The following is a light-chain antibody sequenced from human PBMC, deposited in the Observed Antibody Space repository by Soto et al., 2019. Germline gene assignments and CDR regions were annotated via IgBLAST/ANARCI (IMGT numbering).Light chain of an antibody. CDR2: GAS. V-gene: IGKV3-20*01. Sequence: EIVFTQSPGTLSLSPGERATLSCRASQSVSSSYLAWYQQKPGQAPRLLIYGASSRATGIPDRFSGSGSGTDFTLTISRLEPEDFAVYYCQQYGNSPPWTFGQGTKVDIK. J-gene: IGKJ1*01. CDR3: QQYGNSPPWT. CDR1: QSVSSSY.